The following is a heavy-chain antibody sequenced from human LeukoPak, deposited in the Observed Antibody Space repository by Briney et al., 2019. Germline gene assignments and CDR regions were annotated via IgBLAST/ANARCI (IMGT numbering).Heavy chain of an antibody. J-gene: IGHJ3*02. V-gene: IGHV3-23*01. CDR3: ARDSGSSPGAFDI. Sequence: PGGSLRLSCAASGFTFSSYGMSWVRQAPGKGLEWVSAISGSGGSTYYADSVKGRFTISRDNSKNALYLQMNSLRAEDTAVYYCARDSGSSPGAFDIWGQGTMATVSS. CDR1: GFTFSSYG. CDR2: ISGSGGST. D-gene: IGHD1-26*01.